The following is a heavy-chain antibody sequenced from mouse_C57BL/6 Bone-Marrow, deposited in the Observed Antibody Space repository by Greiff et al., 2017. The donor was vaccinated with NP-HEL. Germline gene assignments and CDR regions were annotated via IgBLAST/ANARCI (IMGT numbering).Heavy chain of an antibody. CDR2: INYDGSST. V-gene: IGHV5-16*01. Sequence: EVKLVESEGGLVQPGSSMKLSCTTSGFTFSDYYMAWVRQVPEKGLDWVANINYDGSSTYYLASLKSRFIISRDNAKNIQYLQMSSVKSEDTATYYCAREGGLRRRTYAMDYWGQGTSVTVSS. J-gene: IGHJ4*01. CDR3: AREGGLRRRTYAMDY. CDR1: GFTFSDYY. D-gene: IGHD2-4*01.